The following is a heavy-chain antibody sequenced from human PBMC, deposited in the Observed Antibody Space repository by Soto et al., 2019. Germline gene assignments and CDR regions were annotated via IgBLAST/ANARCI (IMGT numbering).Heavy chain of an antibody. V-gene: IGHV3-30-3*01. CDR1: GFTFSSYA. J-gene: IGHJ4*02. CDR2: ISYDGSNK. D-gene: IGHD6-6*01. CDR3: ASFDSSSSFDY. Sequence: QVQLVESGGGVVQPGRSLRLSCAASGFTFSSYAMHWVRQAPGKGLEWVAGISYDGSNKYYADSVKGRFTISRDNSKNTLYLQMNSLRAEDTAVYYCASFDSSSSFDYWGQGTLVTVSS.